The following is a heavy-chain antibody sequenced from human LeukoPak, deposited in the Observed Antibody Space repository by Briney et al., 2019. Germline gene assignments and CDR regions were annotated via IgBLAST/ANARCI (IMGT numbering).Heavy chain of an antibody. Sequence: SETLSLTCTVSGGSISSSGFYWGWIRQPPGKGLEWIGNIYFSGSTYYNPSLKSRVTISVDTSKNQFSLKLSSVTAADTAVYYCARPSTNDDWFDPWGQGTLVTVSS. J-gene: IGHJ5*02. CDR2: IYFSGST. V-gene: IGHV4-39*01. CDR1: GGSISSSGFY. D-gene: IGHD2-2*01. CDR3: ARPSTNDDWFDP.